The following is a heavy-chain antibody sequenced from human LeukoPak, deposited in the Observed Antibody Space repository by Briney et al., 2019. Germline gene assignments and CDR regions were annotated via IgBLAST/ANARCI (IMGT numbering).Heavy chain of an antibody. V-gene: IGHV3-74*01. D-gene: IGHD3-9*01. J-gene: IGHJ4*02. CDR3: ARAGRGLRYFDWLTYDY. CDR2: INSDGSST. Sequence: GGSLRLSCAASGFTFSSYWMHWVRQAPGKGLVWVSHINSDGSSTTYADSVKGRFTISRDNAKNTLYLQMNSLRAEDTAVYYCARAGRGLRYFDWLTYDYWGQGTLVTVSS. CDR1: GFTFSSYW.